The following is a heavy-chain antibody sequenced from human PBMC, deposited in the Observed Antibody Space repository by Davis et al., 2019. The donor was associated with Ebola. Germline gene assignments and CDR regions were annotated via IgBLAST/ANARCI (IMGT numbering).Heavy chain of an antibody. J-gene: IGHJ5*02. CDR2: INHSGST. V-gene: IGHV4-34*01. CDR1: GGSSSGYY. Sequence: SETLSLTCAVYGGSSSGYYWSWIRQPPGKGLEWIGEINHSGSTNYNPSLKSRVTISVDTSKNQFSLKLSSVTAADTAVYYCARARGISTWFDPWGQGTLVTVSS. CDR3: ARARGISTWFDP. D-gene: IGHD3-3*01.